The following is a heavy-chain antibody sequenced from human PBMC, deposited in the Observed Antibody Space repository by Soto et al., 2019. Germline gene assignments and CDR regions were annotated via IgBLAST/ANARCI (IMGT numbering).Heavy chain of an antibody. J-gene: IGHJ5*02. V-gene: IGHV5-51*01. D-gene: IGHD2-15*01. CDR2: IYPSDSET. Sequence: PGESLKISCQGSGYRFTSYWIGWVRQMPGKGLEWMGIIYPSDSETIYSPSFQGQVTISADKSISTAYLQWRSLKASDTAIYYCARHSRYCCGGSCYPNWFDPWGQGTLVTVSS. CDR1: GYRFTSYW. CDR3: ARHSRYCCGGSCYPNWFDP.